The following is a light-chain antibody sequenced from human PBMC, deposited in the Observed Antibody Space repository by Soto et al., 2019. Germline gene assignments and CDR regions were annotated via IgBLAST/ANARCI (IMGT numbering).Light chain of an antibody. CDR3: QAIAAT. J-gene: IGKJ4*02. CDR2: AAS. CDR1: QSISTY. V-gene: IGKV1-39*01. Sequence: DSQMTQSPSSLSASVGDRVTINCRASQSISTYLNWYQQKPGKVPRLLISAASGLQSGVPSRFSGSGSGTDFTLTISSLQPEDFATYYCQAIAATFGGGTKVEIK.